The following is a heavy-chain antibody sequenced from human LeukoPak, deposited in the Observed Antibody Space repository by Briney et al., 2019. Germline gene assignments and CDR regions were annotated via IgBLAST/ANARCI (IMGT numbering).Heavy chain of an antibody. D-gene: IGHD6-19*01. CDR3: ARHIAVAGIGYYYYYYMDV. V-gene: IGHV5-51*01. CDR1: GYSFTSYW. J-gene: IGHJ6*03. Sequence: GESLKISCKGSGYSFTSYWIGWVRQMPGKGLECMGIIYPGDSDTRYSPSFQGQVTISADKSISTAYLQWSSLKASDTAMYYCARHIAVAGIGYYYYYYMDVWGKGTTVTVSS. CDR2: IYPGDSDT.